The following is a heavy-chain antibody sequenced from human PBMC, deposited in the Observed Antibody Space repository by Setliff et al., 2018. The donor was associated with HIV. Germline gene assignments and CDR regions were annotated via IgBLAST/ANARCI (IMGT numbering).Heavy chain of an antibody. Sequence: GASVKVSCKASGYTFTGYYMHWVRQAPGQGLEWMGWINPNSGGTNYAQKFQGRVTMTRDTSISTAYMELSRLRSDDTAVYYCARALGIATTGKYYFDYWGQGTLVTVSS. J-gene: IGHJ4*02. CDR1: GYTFTGYY. V-gene: IGHV1-2*02. CDR3: ARALGIATTGKYYFDY. D-gene: IGHD6-13*01. CDR2: INPNSGGT.